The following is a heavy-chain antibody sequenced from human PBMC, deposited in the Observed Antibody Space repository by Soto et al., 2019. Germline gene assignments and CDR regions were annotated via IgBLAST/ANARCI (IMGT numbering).Heavy chain of an antibody. CDR2: IIPIFGTA. CDR1: GGTFSSYA. CDR3: ARGRSGALRFLDSYGMDV. Sequence: EASVKVSCKASGGTFSSYAISWVRQAPGQGLEWMGGIIPIFGTANYAQKFQGRVTITADKSTSTAYMELSSLRSEDTAVYYCARGRSGALRFLDSYGMDVWGQGTTVTVSS. J-gene: IGHJ6*02. D-gene: IGHD3-3*01. V-gene: IGHV1-69*06.